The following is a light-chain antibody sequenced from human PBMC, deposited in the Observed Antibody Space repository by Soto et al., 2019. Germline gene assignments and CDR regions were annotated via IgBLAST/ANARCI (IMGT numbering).Light chain of an antibody. CDR1: QTVNSDY. J-gene: IGKJ4*01. Sequence: EIVLTQSPGTLSLSPGETATLSCRASQTVNSDYLAWFQQRPGQAPRLLIFATSRRATDIPTRFSGSGSGTDFILTITSLEPEDVAVYYCQQRSDWPPSLTFGGGTMV. CDR3: QQRSDWPPSLT. V-gene: IGKV3D-20*02. CDR2: ATS.